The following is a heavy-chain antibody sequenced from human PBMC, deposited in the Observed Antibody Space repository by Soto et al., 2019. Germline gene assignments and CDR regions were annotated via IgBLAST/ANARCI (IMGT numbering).Heavy chain of an antibody. V-gene: IGHV1-69*08. CDR2: IIPFHGVT. CDR1: RGTFSPYT. J-gene: IGHJ4*02. D-gene: IGHD3-10*01. Sequence: QVQLVQSGAEVKKPGSSVKVSCKASRGTFSPYTINWVRQAPGQGLEWMGRIIPFHGVTNYAQKFQARVTITADKSTSTVYMELSGLRFEDTAMYYCTRDWEITVSTWSFGGFWGRGTLVTVSS. CDR3: TRDWEITVSTWSFGGF.